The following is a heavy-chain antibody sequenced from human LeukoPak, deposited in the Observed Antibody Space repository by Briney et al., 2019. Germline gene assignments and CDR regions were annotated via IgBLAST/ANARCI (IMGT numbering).Heavy chain of an antibody. D-gene: IGHD4-11*01. V-gene: IGHV3-7*01. CDR3: ARSTTNFDY. J-gene: IGHJ4*02. CDR1: GFTFSSYW. Sequence: GGSLRLSCVASGFTFSSYWMSWVRQAPGKGLEWVANIKQDGSEKYYVDSVKGRFTISRDNAKNSLYLQMNSLRAEDTAVYYCARSTTNFDYWGQGTLVTVSS. CDR2: IKQDGSEK.